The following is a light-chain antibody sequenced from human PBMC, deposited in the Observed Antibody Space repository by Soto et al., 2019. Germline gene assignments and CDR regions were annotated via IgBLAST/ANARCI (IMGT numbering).Light chain of an antibody. Sequence: DIQMAQSPSSVSASVGDRVTISCRASQPINSWLAWYQQKPGKAPKLLIYAASTLQSGVPSRFSGSGSGTDFTLTINSLQPEDFATYSCQQANSLPPTFGGGTKVDIK. V-gene: IGKV1-12*01. J-gene: IGKJ4*01. CDR2: AAS. CDR1: QPINSW. CDR3: QQANSLPPT.